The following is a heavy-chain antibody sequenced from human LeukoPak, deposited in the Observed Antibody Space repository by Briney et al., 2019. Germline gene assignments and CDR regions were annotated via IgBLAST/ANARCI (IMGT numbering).Heavy chain of an antibody. J-gene: IGHJ4*02. CDR2: INWNGGST. CDR1: GFTFDDYG. Sequence: PGGSLRLSCAASGFTFDDYGMSWVRHAPGKGLEWVSGINWNGGSTGYADSVKGRFTISRDNAKNSLYLQMNSLRAEDTALYYYARAAETYYGSGSYYFDYWGQGTLVTVSS. V-gene: IGHV3-20*04. CDR3: ARAAETYYGSGSYYFDY. D-gene: IGHD3-10*01.